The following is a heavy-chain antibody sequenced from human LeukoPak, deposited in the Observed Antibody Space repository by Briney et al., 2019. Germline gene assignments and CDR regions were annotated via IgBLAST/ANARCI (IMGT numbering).Heavy chain of an antibody. CDR1: EFIFSSYS. V-gene: IGHV3-48*01. J-gene: IGHJ4*02. CDR3: ARSGLSRFGF. CDR2: ISSSSSTI. Sequence: PGGSLRLSCAASEFIFSSYSMNWVRQTPGKGLEWVSYISSSSSTIYYADSVKGRFTISRDNSRNTLYLQMNSLRAEDTAVYYCARSGLSRFGFWGQGTLVTVSS. D-gene: IGHD2/OR15-2a*01.